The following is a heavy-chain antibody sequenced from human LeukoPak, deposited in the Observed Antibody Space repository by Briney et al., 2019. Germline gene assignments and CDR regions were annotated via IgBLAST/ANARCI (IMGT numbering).Heavy chain of an antibody. J-gene: IGHJ4*02. Sequence: GGTLRLSCAASGFTFSNYGMSWVRQAPGKGLEWVANIDQYGDEIYYVDSVRGRFTISRDNAKSSLYLQLNAVRPEDAAVYYCVRRYSSSSETDFDYWGQGTLVTVSS. CDR1: GFTFSNYG. V-gene: IGHV3-7*01. D-gene: IGHD6-6*01. CDR3: VRRYSSSSETDFDY. CDR2: IDQYGDEI.